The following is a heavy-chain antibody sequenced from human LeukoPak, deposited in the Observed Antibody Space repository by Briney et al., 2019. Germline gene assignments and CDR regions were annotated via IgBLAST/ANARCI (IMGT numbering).Heavy chain of an antibody. Sequence: GGSLRLSCAASGFTFSSYAMHWVRQAPGKGLEWVAVISYDGSNKYYADSVKGRFTISRDNAKSSVYLQINSLRAEDTAVYYCVGGAGWLPDYWGQGTLVTVSS. CDR1: GFTFSSYA. V-gene: IGHV3-30*04. CDR2: ISYDGSNK. J-gene: IGHJ4*02. D-gene: IGHD6-19*01. CDR3: VGGAGWLPDY.